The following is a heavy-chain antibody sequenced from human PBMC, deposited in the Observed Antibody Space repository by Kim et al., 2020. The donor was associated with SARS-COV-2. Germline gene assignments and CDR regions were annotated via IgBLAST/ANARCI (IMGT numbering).Heavy chain of an antibody. CDR1: GFTFSSYS. CDR2: ISSSSSYI. V-gene: IGHV3-21*01. J-gene: IGHJ6*02. CDR3: ARDSSSSSGWPYYYYGMDV. D-gene: IGHD6-19*01. Sequence: GGSLRLSCAASGFTFSSYSMNWVRQAPGKGLEWVSSISSSSSYIYYADSVKGRFTISRDNAKNSLYLQMNSLRAEDTAVYYCARDSSSSSGWPYYYYGMDVWGQGTTVTVSS.